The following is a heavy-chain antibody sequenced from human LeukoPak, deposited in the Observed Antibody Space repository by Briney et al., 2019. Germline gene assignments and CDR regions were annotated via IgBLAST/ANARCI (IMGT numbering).Heavy chain of an antibody. V-gene: IGHV3-30-3*01. CDR2: ISYDGSNK. CDR3: AKGHGLRGPFDY. CDR1: GFTFSSYA. Sequence: GGSLRLSCAASGFTFSSYAMHWVRQAPGKGLEWVAVISYDGSNKYYADSVKGRFTISRDNSKNTLYLQMNSLRAEDTALYYCAKGHGLRGPFDYWGQGTLVTVSS. J-gene: IGHJ4*02. D-gene: IGHD2-21*01.